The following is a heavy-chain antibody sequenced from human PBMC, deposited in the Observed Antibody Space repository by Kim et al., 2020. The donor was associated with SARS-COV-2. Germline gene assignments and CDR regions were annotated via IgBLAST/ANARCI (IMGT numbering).Heavy chain of an antibody. V-gene: IGHV4-34*01. CDR3: ARVRRASRRDYFDY. CDR2: INHSGST. D-gene: IGHD6-6*01. J-gene: IGHJ4*02. CDR1: GGSFSGYY. Sequence: SETLSLTCAVYGGSFSGYYWSWIRQPPGKGLEWIGEINHSGSTNYNPSLKSRVTISVDTSKNQFSLKLSSVTAADTAFYHCARVRRASRRDYFDYGGQGTLVTVSS.